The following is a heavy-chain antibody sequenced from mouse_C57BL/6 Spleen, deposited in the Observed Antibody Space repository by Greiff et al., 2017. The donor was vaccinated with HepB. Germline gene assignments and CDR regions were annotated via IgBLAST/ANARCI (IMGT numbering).Heavy chain of an antibody. CDR3: ARRTTVVANDWYFDV. V-gene: IGHV1-18*01. CDR1: GYTFTDYN. Sequence: VQLKESGPELVKPGASVKIPCKASGYTFTDYNMDWVKQSHGKSLEWIGDINPNNGGTIYNQKFKGKATLTVDKSSSTAYMELRSLTSEDTAVYYCARRTTVVANDWYFDVWGTGTTVTVSS. J-gene: IGHJ1*03. D-gene: IGHD1-1*01. CDR2: INPNNGGT.